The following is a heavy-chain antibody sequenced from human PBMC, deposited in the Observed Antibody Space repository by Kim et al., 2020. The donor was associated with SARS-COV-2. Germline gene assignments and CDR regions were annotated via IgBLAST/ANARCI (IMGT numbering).Heavy chain of an antibody. J-gene: IGHJ4*02. V-gene: IGHV4-39*07. Sequence: SETLSLTCTVSGGSISSSSYYWGWIRQPPGKGLEWIGSIYYSGSTYYNPSLKSRVTISVDTSKNQFSLKLSSVTAADTAVYYCARDHTLLVPAAIEVGLVLAFDYWGEGTLVTLSS. CDR1: GGSISSSSYY. CDR3: ARDHTLLVPAAIEVGLVLAFDY. CDR2: IYYSGST. D-gene: IGHD2-2*02.